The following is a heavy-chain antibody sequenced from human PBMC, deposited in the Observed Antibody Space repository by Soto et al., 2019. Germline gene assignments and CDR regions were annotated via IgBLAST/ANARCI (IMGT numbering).Heavy chain of an antibody. CDR3: ARGITGTTPFDY. J-gene: IGHJ4*02. CDR1: GGSISSGGYS. V-gene: IGHV4-30-2*01. D-gene: IGHD1-7*01. CDR2: IYHSGST. Sequence: QLQLQESGSGLVKPSQTLSLTCAVSGGSISSGGYSWSWIRQPPGKGLEWIGYIYHSGSTYYNPSLKSRVTTSIERSKNQFSLKLSSVTAADTAVYYCARGITGTTPFDYWGQGTLVTVSS.